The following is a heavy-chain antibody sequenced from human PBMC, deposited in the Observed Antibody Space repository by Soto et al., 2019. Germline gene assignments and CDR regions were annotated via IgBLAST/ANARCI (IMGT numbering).Heavy chain of an antibody. CDR2: IYYSGST. CDR3: ARSRVTTLFSFGY. D-gene: IGHD4-4*01. J-gene: IGHJ4*02. CDR1: GGSISSYY. Sequence: SETLSLTCTVSGGSISSYYWSWIRQPPGKGLEWIGYIYYSGSTNYNPSLKSRVTISVDTSKNQFSLKLSSVTAADTAVYYCARSRVTTLFSFGYWGQGTLVTVSS. V-gene: IGHV4-59*01.